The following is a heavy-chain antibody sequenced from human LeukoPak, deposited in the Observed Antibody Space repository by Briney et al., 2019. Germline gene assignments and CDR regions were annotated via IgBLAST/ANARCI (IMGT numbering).Heavy chain of an antibody. CDR1: GFSFTSYW. Sequence: GESLKISCKGSGFSFTSYWIGWVRQMPGKGLEWMGIIYPGDSDNRYSPSFQGLVTISVDKSISTAYLQWSSLKASDTAMYYCARSWVAGYGTVLDYWGQGTLVTVSS. V-gene: IGHV5-51*01. D-gene: IGHD6-19*01. J-gene: IGHJ4*02. CDR2: IYPGDSDN. CDR3: ARSWVAGYGTVLDY.